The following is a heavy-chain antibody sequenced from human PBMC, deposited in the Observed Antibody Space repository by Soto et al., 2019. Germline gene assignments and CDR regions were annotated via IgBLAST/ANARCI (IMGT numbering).Heavy chain of an antibody. V-gene: IGHV1-69*01. Sequence: QVQLVQSGAEVKKPGSSVKVSCKASGGTFSSYAISWVRQAPGQGLEWMGGIIPIFGTANYAQKFQGRVTITADESRSTAYMELSSLRSEDTAVYYCAREQSHCSSTGCYTGFDYWGQGTLVTVSS. J-gene: IGHJ4*02. CDR3: AREQSHCSSTGCYTGFDY. CDR2: IIPIFGTA. CDR1: GGTFSSYA. D-gene: IGHD2-2*02.